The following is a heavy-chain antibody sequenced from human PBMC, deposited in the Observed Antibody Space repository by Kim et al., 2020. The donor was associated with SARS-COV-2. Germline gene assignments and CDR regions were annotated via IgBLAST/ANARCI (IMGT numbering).Heavy chain of an antibody. J-gene: IGHJ4*02. D-gene: IGHD1-26*01. Sequence: GGSLRLSCAASGFTFSSYAMSWVRQAPGKGLEWVSTIGSSGGSTYYADSVKGRFTISRDNSKNTLYLQMNSLRAEDTAVFYCAKDVAAYSGSYRLDYWGQGTLVTVAS. CDR3: AKDVAAYSGSYRLDY. V-gene: IGHV3-23*01. CDR2: IGSSGGST. CDR1: GFTFSSYA.